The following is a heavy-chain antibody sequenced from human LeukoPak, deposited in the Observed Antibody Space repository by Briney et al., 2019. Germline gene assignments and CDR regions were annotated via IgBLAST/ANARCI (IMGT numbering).Heavy chain of an antibody. Sequence: GASVKVSCKASGYTFTSYAMNWVRQAPGQGLEWMGWINPNSGGTNYAQKFQGRVTMTRDTSISTAYMELSRLRSDDTAVYYCARGRAFDRSPDYWGQGTLVTVSS. CDR3: ARGRAFDRSPDY. D-gene: IGHD1-26*01. CDR2: INPNSGGT. J-gene: IGHJ4*02. V-gene: IGHV1-2*02. CDR1: GYTFTSYA.